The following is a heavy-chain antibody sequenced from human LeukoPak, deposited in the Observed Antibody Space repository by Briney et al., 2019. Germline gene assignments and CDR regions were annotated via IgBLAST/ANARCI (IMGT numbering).Heavy chain of an antibody. D-gene: IGHD3-10*01. V-gene: IGHV1-18*01. CDR1: GYTFTSYG. CDR3: ARVGLPYYYGSGSLYYFDY. J-gene: IGHJ4*02. CDR2: ISAYNGNT. Sequence: GASVTVSCKASGYTFTSYGISWVRQAPGQGLEGMGWISAYNGNTNYAQKLQGRVTMTTDTSTSTAYMELRSLRSDDTAVYYCARVGLPYYYGSGSLYYFDYWGQGTLVTVSS.